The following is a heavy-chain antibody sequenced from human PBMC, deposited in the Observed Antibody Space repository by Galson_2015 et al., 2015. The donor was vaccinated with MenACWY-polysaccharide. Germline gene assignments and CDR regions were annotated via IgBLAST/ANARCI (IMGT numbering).Heavy chain of an antibody. D-gene: IGHD1-26*01. V-gene: IGHV1-2*02. Sequence: SVKVSCKASGYTFTDYYMHWVRQAPGQGLEWMGWINPNSGGTKYAQKFQGRVTMTRDTSISTIYLDLSRLRSDDTAVYYCGRVISGRGPTVGASLDSWGQGTLVTASS. CDR1: GYTFTDYY. CDR2: INPNSGGT. CDR3: GRVISGRGPTVGASLDS. J-gene: IGHJ4*02.